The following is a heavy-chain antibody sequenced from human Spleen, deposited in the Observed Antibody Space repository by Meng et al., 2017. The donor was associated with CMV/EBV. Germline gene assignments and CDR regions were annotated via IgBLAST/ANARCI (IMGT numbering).Heavy chain of an antibody. D-gene: IGHD2-2*01. CDR1: GFTFSSYS. J-gene: IGHJ4*02. Sequence: GESLKISCAASGFTFSSYSMNWVRQAPGKGLEWVSFISSSSSYIHYADSVKGRFTISRDNPKNSLYLQMNSLRAEDTAVYYCARDSAVIPAAISYFDYWGQGTLVTVSS. CDR3: ARDSAVIPAAISYFDY. V-gene: IGHV3-21*01. CDR2: ISSSSSYI.